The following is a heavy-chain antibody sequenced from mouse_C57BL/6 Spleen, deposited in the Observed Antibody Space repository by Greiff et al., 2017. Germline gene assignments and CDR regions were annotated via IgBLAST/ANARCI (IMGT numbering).Heavy chain of an antibody. Sequence: QVQLQQPGAELVKPGASVKMSCKASGYTFTSYWITWVKQRPGQGLEWIGDIYPGSGSTNYNEKFKSKATLTVDTSSSTAYMQLSSLTSEDSAVYYCARGGYYSNYDYYAMDYWGQGTSVTVSS. CDR3: ARGGYYSNYDYYAMDY. V-gene: IGHV1-55*01. CDR2: IYPGSGST. D-gene: IGHD2-5*01. J-gene: IGHJ4*01. CDR1: GYTFTSYW.